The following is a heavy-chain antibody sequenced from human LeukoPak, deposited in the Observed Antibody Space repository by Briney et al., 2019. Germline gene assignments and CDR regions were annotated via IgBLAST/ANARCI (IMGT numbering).Heavy chain of an antibody. CDR2: INHSGST. V-gene: IGHV4-34*01. CDR3: ARRRRVGANFDY. J-gene: IGHJ4*02. D-gene: IGHD1-26*01. CDR1: GGSFSGYY. Sequence: SETLSLTCAVYGGSFSGYYWSWIRQPPGKGLEWIGEINHSGSTNYNPSLKSRVTISVDTSKNQFSLKLSSVTAADTAVYYCARRRRVGANFDYWGQGTLVTVSS.